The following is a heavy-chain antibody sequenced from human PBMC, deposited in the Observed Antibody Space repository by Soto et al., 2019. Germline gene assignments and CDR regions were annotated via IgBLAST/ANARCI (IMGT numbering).Heavy chain of an antibody. V-gene: IGHV1-8*01. J-gene: IGHJ2*01. Sequence: QVQLVQSGAEVKKPGASVKVSCKASGYTFTSYDINWVRQATGQGLEWMGWMNPNSGNTGYAQKFQGRVTMTRNTXRTTAYRERRIWRSEDTAVYYCARYGGNTYWYFDLWGRGTLVTVSS. CDR1: GYTFTSYD. CDR3: ARYGGNTYWYFDL. D-gene: IGHD2-15*01. CDR2: MNPNSGNT.